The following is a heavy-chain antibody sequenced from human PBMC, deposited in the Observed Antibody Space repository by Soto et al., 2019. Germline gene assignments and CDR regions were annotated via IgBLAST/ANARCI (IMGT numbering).Heavy chain of an antibody. D-gene: IGHD1-26*01. CDR3: AHRALFSGSYWDGGYFDY. J-gene: IGHJ4*02. CDR1: GFSLYTSGVG. V-gene: IGHV2-5*02. CDR2: IYWDDDK. Sequence: QITLEESGPTVMKPAETLTLTCTFSGFSLYTSGVGVGWIRQPPGQPLEWLALIYWDDDKRYNPSLRSRHAITKITSNNPVVLTVPDTEPSDTGTYFCAHRALFSGSYWDGGYFDYWGQGAMVTVSS.